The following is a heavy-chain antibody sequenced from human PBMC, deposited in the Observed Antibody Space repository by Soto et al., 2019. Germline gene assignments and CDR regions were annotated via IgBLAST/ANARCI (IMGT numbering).Heavy chain of an antibody. V-gene: IGHV1-69*13. D-gene: IGHD2-2*01. Sequence: SVKVSCKASGGTFSSYAIRWERRAAGQGLGWMGGLIPILGTANYAQKFQGRDTITADESTSTAYMELSSLRSEDTALYYCARYCSSTSSYRGHRTTNLFDPWGEGTLVTV. CDR2: LIPILGTA. J-gene: IGHJ5*02. CDR1: GGTFSSYA. CDR3: ARYCSSTSSYRGHRTTNLFDP.